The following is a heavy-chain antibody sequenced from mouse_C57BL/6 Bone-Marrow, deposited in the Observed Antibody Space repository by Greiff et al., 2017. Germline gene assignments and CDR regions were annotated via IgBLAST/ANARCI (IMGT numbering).Heavy chain of an antibody. D-gene: IGHD2-4*01. Sequence: EVHLVESGGGLVKPGGSLKLSCAASGFTFSDYGMHWVRQAPEKGLEWVAYISSGSSTIYYADTVKGRFTISRDNAKNTLFLQMTSLRSEETAMYYCADDYDWFAYWGQGTLVTVSA. V-gene: IGHV5-17*01. CDR3: ADDYDWFAY. CDR2: ISSGSSTI. J-gene: IGHJ3*01. CDR1: GFTFSDYG.